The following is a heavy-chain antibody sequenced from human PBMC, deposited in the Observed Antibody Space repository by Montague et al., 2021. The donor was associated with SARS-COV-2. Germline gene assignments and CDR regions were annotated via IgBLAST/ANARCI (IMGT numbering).Heavy chain of an antibody. Sequence: SLRLSCPASGLSVGNSNMHWVRQAPGKGLEWVAVFSFVGSNRYYADSVKGRFTISRDDSENKLHLQMNSLRPEDTAVYYCANWESWGQGTLVIVSS. CDR1: GLSVGNSN. D-gene: IGHD1-26*01. J-gene: IGHJ4*02. CDR3: ANWES. CDR2: FSFVGSNR. V-gene: IGHV3-30*18.